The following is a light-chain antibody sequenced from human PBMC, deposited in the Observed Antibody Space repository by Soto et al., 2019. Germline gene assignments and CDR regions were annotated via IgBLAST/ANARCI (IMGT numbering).Light chain of an antibody. CDR1: QSVTSNY. CDR2: AVS. Sequence: EVVLTQSPGALSLSPGERATLSCRASQSVTSNYLAWYQQKSGQAPRLLIYAVSRRATCIPDRFSGSESGTDFTLTISRLEAEDLAVYYCQQYGGVPFTFGPGTKVDIK. J-gene: IGKJ3*01. CDR3: QQYGGVPFT. V-gene: IGKV3-20*01.